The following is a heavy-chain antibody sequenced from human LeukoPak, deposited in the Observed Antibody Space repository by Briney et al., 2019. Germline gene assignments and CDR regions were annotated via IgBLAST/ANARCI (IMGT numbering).Heavy chain of an antibody. D-gene: IGHD6-13*01. Sequence: ASVKVSCKVSGYTLTELSMHWVRRAPGKGLEWMGGFDPEDGETIYAQKFQGRVTMTEDTSTDTAYMELSSLRSEDTAVYYCATRGVYSSSWYEGYFDYWGQGTLVTVSS. CDR3: ATRGVYSSSWYEGYFDY. J-gene: IGHJ4*02. CDR2: FDPEDGET. CDR1: GYTLTELS. V-gene: IGHV1-24*01.